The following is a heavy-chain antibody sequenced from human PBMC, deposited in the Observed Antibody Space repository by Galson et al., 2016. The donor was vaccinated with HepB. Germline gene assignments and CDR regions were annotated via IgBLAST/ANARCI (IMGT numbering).Heavy chain of an antibody. Sequence: SVKVSCKASGYSFTNYGINWVRQAPGQGFEWMGWINTNSGNPTYAQDFRGRFVFSLDTSVNTAYLQISGLKTEDTAVYYCTRLDYSSGCPFPYWGQGTLVTVSS. CDR1: GYSFTNYG. CDR3: TRLDYSSGCPFPY. J-gene: IGHJ4*02. CDR2: INTNSGNP. V-gene: IGHV7-4-1*02. D-gene: IGHD3-22*01.